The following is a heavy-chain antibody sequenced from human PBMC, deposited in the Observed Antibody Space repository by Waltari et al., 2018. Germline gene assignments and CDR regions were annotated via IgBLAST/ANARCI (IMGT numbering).Heavy chain of an antibody. CDR2: SNHSGST. V-gene: IGHV4-34*01. J-gene: IGHJ4*02. Sequence: QVQLQQWGAGLLKPSETLSLTCAVYGGSFSGYYWSWIRQPPGKGLEWIGESNHSGSTNSNPSLRSRVTISVDTSKNQFSLKLSSVTAADTAGYYCARYDYGDYVNDYWGQGTLVTVSS. D-gene: IGHD4-17*01. CDR3: ARYDYGDYVNDY. CDR1: GGSFSGYY.